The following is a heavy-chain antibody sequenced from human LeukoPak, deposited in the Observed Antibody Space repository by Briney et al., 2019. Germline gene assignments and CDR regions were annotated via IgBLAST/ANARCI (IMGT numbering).Heavy chain of an antibody. CDR1: GFTFSSYS. V-gene: IGHV3-21*01. D-gene: IGHD2-2*01. CDR3: ARVGYCSTTSCYWRAFDC. Sequence: PGGSLRLSCAASGFTFSSYSMNWVRQAPGKGLEWVSFISSGSSYIDYSDSAGGRFTISRDNAKNSLYLQMNSLRAEDAAVYYCARVGYCSTTSCYWRAFDCWGQGTLVTVSS. CDR2: ISSGSSYI. J-gene: IGHJ4*02.